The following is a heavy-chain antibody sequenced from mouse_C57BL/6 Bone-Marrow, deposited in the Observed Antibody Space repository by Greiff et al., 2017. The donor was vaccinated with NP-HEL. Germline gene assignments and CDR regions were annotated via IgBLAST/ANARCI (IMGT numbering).Heavy chain of an antibody. CDR2: IWSGGST. D-gene: IGHD1-1*01. CDR1: GFSFTSYG. CDR3: ARRGMGSSSYYFDY. Sequence: VKLVESGPGLVQPSQSLSITCTVSGFSFTSYGVHWVRQSPGKGLEWLGVIWSGGSTDYNAAFISRLSISKDNSKSQVFFKMNSLQADDTAIYYCARRGMGSSSYYFDYWGQGTTLTVSS. J-gene: IGHJ2*01. V-gene: IGHV2-2*01.